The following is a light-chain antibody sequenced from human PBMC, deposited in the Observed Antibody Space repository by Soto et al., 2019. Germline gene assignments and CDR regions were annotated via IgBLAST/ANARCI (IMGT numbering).Light chain of an antibody. CDR1: SSDVGGYNY. CDR3: SSYKSSSSV. CDR2: DVS. V-gene: IGLV2-14*01. Sequence: QSALTQPASVSGSPGQSITISCTGTSSDVGGYNYVSWYQQHPGKAPKLMIYDVSNRPSGVSNRFSGSKSGNTASLTISGRQAEDAADYYCSSYKSSSSVFGTGTKLTVL. J-gene: IGLJ1*01.